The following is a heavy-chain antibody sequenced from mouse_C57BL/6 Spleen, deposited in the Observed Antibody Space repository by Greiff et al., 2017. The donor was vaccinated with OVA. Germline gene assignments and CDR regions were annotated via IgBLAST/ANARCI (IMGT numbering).Heavy chain of an antibody. CDR1: GYTFTSYN. J-gene: IGHJ2*01. D-gene: IGHD2-3*01. V-gene: IGHV1-12*01. CDR3: ARNGYYLGGFDY. Sequence: ESGAELVRPGASVKMSCKASGYTFTSYNMHWVKQTPRQGLEWIGTIYPGNGDTSYNQKFKGKATLTVDKSSSTAYMQLSSLTSEDSAVYFCARNGYYLGGFDYWGQGTTLTVSS. CDR2: IYPGNGDT.